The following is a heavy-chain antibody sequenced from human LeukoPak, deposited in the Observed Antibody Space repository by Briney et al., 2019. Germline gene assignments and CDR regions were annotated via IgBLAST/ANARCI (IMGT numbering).Heavy chain of an antibody. CDR3: ARDDYSGNSVENAFDI. CDR2: IKQDGSEK. D-gene: IGHD4-23*01. J-gene: IGHJ3*02. Sequence: VGSLRLSCAASGFIFSNYWMSWVRQAPGKGLEWVANIKQDGSEKYYVDTVKGRFTISRDNAKNSLYLQMNSLRAEDTAVYYCARDDYSGNSVENAFDIWGQGTLLTVSS. CDR1: GFIFSNYW. V-gene: IGHV3-7*01.